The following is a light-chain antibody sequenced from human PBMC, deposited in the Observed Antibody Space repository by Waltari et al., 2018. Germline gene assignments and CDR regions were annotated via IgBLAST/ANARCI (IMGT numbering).Light chain of an antibody. CDR1: RSVSSNY. V-gene: IGKV3-20*01. Sequence: EIGFTQSPGTLSLFPGERATLSCRASRSVSSNYLAWCQQKHGQPTRPLSHDASSRDTGIPDRFSGRGSGTDFTLTISGLEPEDFGVYFCQHYSSEPNTFGQGTRLEIK. CDR3: QHYSSEPNT. J-gene: IGKJ2*01. CDR2: DAS.